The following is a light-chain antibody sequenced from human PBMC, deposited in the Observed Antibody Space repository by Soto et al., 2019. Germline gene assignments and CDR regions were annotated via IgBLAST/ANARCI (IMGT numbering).Light chain of an antibody. CDR3: QQYYVYPLT. V-gene: IGKV1-16*01. CDR2: TAS. J-gene: IGKJ4*01. CDR1: QDIRNY. Sequence: DIQMTQSPSSLSASVGDRVTITCRASQDIRNYLAWFQQKPGQAPKSLIYTASSLQSGVPSRFSGSGSATDFTLTISSLRPEEFAIYYCQQYYVYPLTFGGGTKVEI.